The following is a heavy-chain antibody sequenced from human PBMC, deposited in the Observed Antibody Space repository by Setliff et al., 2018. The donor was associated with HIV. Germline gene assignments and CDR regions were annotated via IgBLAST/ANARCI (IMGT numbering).Heavy chain of an antibody. V-gene: IGHV1-46*01. J-gene: IGHJ4*02. CDR3: ARGYDSSRHGGDY. D-gene: IGHD3-22*01. Sequence: ASVKVSCKASGYPFTSYYVEWVRQAPGQGLEWMGIINPSGGTTEYAQRFQGRVAMTRDTSTSTVYMELRGLRSEDTAVYYCARGYDSSRHGGDYWGQGTQVTSPQ. CDR2: INPSGGTT. CDR1: GYPFTSYY.